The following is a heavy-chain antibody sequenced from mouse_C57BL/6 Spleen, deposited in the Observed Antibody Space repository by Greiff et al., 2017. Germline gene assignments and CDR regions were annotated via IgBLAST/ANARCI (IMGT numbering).Heavy chain of an antibody. CDR3: ASAGSWFAY. CDR1: GYTFTDYN. J-gene: IGHJ3*01. V-gene: IGHV1-18*01. Sequence: EVQLQQSGPELVKPGASVKIPCTASGYTFTDYNMDWVKQSHGKSLEWIGDINPNNGGTIYNQKFKGKATLTVDKSSSTAYMELRSLTSEDTAVYDCASAGSWFAYWGQGTLVTVSA. CDR2: INPNNGGT. D-gene: IGHD1-2*01.